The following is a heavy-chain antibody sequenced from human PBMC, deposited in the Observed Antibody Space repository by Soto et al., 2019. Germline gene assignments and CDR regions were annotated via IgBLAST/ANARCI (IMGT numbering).Heavy chain of an antibody. Sequence: QVQLQESGPGLVKPSQTLSLSCTVSGDSISSPHYYWTWVRQPPGKGLEWVGYIYYTGNNFYNPALQSRIAMSVDPSTNQFSLNLASVTAADTAVYYCGREPKQNYVVTTCYGGFDSWGPGTLVTVSS. J-gene: IGHJ4*02. CDR2: IYYTGNN. CDR1: GDSISSPHYY. CDR3: GREPKQNYVVTTCYGGFDS. V-gene: IGHV4-30-4*01. D-gene: IGHD3-22*01.